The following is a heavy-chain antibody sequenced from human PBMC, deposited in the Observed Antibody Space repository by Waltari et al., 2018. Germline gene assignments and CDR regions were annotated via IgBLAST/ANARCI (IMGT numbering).Heavy chain of an antibody. D-gene: IGHD6-13*01. CDR1: GFTFSSYE. CDR2: VSRSGSKV. J-gene: IGHJ4*02. V-gene: IGHV3-48*03. Sequence: EVQLVESGGGLVQPGGSLRLSCVASGFTFSSYEMNWVRRAPGKGREWVANVSRSGSKVHNACSVKARFTIFRDNAKNSRFLQLNSLRSEDTAVYYCARDPGTSAGFDYFDYWGQGTLVTVSS. CDR3: ARDPGTSAGFDYFDY.